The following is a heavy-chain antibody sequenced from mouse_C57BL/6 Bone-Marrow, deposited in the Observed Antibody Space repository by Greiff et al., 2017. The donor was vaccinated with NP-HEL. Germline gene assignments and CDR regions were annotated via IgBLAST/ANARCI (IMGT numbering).Heavy chain of an antibody. CDR1: GFSFNTYA. D-gene: IGHD1-1*01. Sequence: EVMLVESGGGLVQPKGSLKLSCAASGFSFNTYAMNWVRQAPGKGLEWVARIRSKSNNYATYYADSVKDRFTISRDDSESMLYLQMNNLKTEDTAMYYCVRDGSSYDWFAYWGQGTLVTVSA. CDR2: IRSKSNNYAT. V-gene: IGHV10-1*01. J-gene: IGHJ3*01. CDR3: VRDGSSYDWFAY.